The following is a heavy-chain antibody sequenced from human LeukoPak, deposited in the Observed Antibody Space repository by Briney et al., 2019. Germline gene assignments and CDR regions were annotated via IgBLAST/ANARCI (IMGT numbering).Heavy chain of an antibody. Sequence: GESLKISCKGSGYSFTNYWIGWVRQMPGKGLEWMGIIYPGDSDTRYSPSFQGQVTFSADESISAAYLQWSSLRASDTAMYYCARGRDGYNGDAFDIWGQGAMVTVSS. V-gene: IGHV5-51*01. CDR2: IYPGDSDT. D-gene: IGHD5-24*01. J-gene: IGHJ3*02. CDR1: GYSFTNYW. CDR3: ARGRDGYNGDAFDI.